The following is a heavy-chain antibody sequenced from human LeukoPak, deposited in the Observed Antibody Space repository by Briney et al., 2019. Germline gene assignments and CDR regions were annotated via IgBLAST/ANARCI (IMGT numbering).Heavy chain of an antibody. CDR3: ARALPRVLRFLAEDAFDI. D-gene: IGHD3-3*01. J-gene: IGHJ3*02. Sequence: SETLPLTCAVYGGSFSGYYWSWIRQPPGKGLEWIGEINHSGSTNYNPSLKSRVTISVDTSKNQFSLKLSSVTAADTAVYYCARALPRVLRFLAEDAFDIWGQGTMVTVSS. CDR2: INHSGST. V-gene: IGHV4-34*01. CDR1: GGSFSGYY.